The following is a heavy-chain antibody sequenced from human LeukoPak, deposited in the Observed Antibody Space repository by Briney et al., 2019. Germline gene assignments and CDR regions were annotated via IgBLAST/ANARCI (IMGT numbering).Heavy chain of an antibody. CDR2: IIPIFGTA. Sequence: SVKVSFKASGGTFTIYAISWVRQAPGQGLEWMGGIIPIFGTANYAQKFQGRVTLTADESTSTAYMELSSLRSEQTAVYYCARDGHRRYYYDSSGREDAFDIWGQGTMLTVSS. V-gene: IGHV1-69*13. CDR1: GGTFTIYA. J-gene: IGHJ3*02. D-gene: IGHD3-22*01. CDR3: ARDGHRRYYYDSSGREDAFDI.